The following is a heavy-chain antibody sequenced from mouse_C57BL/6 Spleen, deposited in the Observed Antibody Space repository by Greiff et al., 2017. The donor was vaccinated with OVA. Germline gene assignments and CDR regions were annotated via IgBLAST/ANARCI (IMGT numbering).Heavy chain of an antibody. CDR3: ARSELITTVVAPYAMDY. V-gene: IGHV1-54*01. D-gene: IGHD1-1*01. CDR1: GYAFTNYL. CDR2: INPGSGGT. Sequence: QVQLQQSGAELVRPGTSVKVSCKASGYAFTNYLIEWVKQRPGQGLEWIGVINPGSGGTNYNEKFKGKATLTADKSSSTAYMQLSSLTSEDSAVYFCARSELITTVVAPYAMDYWGQGTSVTVSS. J-gene: IGHJ4*01.